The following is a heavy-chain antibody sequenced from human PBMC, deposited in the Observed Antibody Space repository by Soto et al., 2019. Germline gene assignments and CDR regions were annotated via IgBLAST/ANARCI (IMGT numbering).Heavy chain of an antibody. V-gene: IGHV3-7*05. J-gene: IGHJ3*02. CDR1: EFAFSSYW. CDR3: ARDVSTGSSGLYFEAFDI. CDR2: IRKDGSQR. D-gene: IGHD6-25*01. Sequence: EVHLVESGGGLVQPGGSLTLSCAASEFAFSSYWMTWVRQAPGKGLEWVANIRKDGSQRSYLDSVRGRFTISRDNSKNSLYLQMNSLRAEDTALYFCARDVSTGSSGLYFEAFDIWGQGTMVTVSS.